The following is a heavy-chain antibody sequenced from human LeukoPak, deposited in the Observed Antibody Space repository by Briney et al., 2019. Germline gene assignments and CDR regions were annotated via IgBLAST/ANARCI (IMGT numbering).Heavy chain of an antibody. CDR1: AFSFKHYY. J-gene: IGHJ4*02. D-gene: IGHD6-13*01. CDR3: ARGPRILAAGSYFFDY. CDR2: INVNGGAM. Sequence: PGGSLRLSCAASAFSFKHYYYSWIRQAPWKGLDWVSFINVNGGAMYYADFVKGRFTISRQNAQNSVYLKINSLTDEGTAVYYCARGPRILAAGSYFFDYWGQGSLVTVSS. V-gene: IGHV3-11*01.